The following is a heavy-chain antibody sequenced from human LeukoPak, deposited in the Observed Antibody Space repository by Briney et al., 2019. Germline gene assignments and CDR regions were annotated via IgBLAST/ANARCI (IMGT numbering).Heavy chain of an antibody. CDR2: ISSTDVAT. V-gene: IGHV3-23*01. CDR1: RFTFSSYA. D-gene: IGHD6-6*01. CDR3: ARGSHRIEYSSSVAFDS. J-gene: IGHJ5*01. Sequence: GGSLRLSCAASRFTFSSYAISWVRQAPGKGLEWVSTISSTDVATYYADSVKGRFTISRDNSKNTLYLQMNSLRAEDTAVYYCARGSHRIEYSSSVAFDSWGQGTLVTVSS.